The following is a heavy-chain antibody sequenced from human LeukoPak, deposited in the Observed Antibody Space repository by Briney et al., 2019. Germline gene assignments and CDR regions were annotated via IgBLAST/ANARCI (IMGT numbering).Heavy chain of an antibody. CDR3: ARTDDAFDI. V-gene: IGHV4-59*11. CDR2: IYYSGST. Sequence: SETLSLTCTVSGGSIRGHYWSWIRQPPGKGLEWIGYIYYSGSTNYNPSLKSRVTISVDTSKNQFSLKLSSVTAADTAVYCCARTDDAFDIWGQGTMVTVSS. J-gene: IGHJ3*02. CDR1: GGSIRGHY.